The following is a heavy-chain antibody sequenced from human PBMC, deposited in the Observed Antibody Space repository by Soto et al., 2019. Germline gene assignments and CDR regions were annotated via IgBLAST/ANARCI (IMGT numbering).Heavy chain of an antibody. CDR3: ARDLGWWPWDY. J-gene: IGHJ4*02. CDR1: GYTFTSYA. D-gene: IGHD2-15*01. V-gene: IGHV1-3*01. Sequence: XSVKVSFNASGYTFTSYAMHLVRQAPGQRLEWMGWINAGNGNTKYSQKFQGRVTITRDTSASTAYMELSSLRSEDTAVYYCARDLGWWPWDYWGQGTLVTVYS. CDR2: INAGNGNT.